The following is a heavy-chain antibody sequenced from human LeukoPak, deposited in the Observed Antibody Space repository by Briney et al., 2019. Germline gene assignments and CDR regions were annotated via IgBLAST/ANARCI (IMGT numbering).Heavy chain of an antibody. CDR1: GFTFSSYA. D-gene: IGHD6-19*01. Sequence: GGSLRLSCAASGFTFSSYAMSWVRQAPGKGLEWVSTISGSGGSTYYADSAKGRFTISRDNSKNTPYLQMNSLRAEDTAVYYCAKDIRSSGWSKYSDYWGQGTLVTVSS. V-gene: IGHV3-23*01. CDR2: ISGSGGST. J-gene: IGHJ4*02. CDR3: AKDIRSSGWSKYSDY.